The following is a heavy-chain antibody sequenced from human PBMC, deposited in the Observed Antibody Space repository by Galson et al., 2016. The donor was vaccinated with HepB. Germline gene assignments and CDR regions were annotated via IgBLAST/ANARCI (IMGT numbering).Heavy chain of an antibody. CDR3: ARLTGDFWSGYHRQGRYFDY. V-gene: IGHV4-39*01. D-gene: IGHD3-3*01. Sequence: SETLSLTCNVSGGFINHKNYYWGWIRQPPGKGLEWIGSIYYSGSTSSTPSLKSRATIFVDTSQNQFSLKLSSVTAADTAVYYCARLTGDFWSGYHRQGRYFDYWGQGTLVTVSS. CDR1: GGFINHKNYY. J-gene: IGHJ4*02. CDR2: IYYSGST.